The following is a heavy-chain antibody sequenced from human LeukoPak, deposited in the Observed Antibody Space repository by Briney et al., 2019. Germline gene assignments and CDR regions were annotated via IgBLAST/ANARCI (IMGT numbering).Heavy chain of an antibody. J-gene: IGHJ4*02. CDR1: GFTFSNAW. D-gene: IGHD3-22*01. Sequence: RSGGSLRLSCVASGFTFSNAWMSWVRQAPGKGLEWVGRIKSKTDGGTTDYADSVKGRFTISRDNSKNTLYLQMNSLRAEDTAVYYCAKEARGHYYDSSGHFDYWGQGTLVTVSS. V-gene: IGHV3-15*01. CDR2: IKSKTDGGTT. CDR3: AKEARGHYYDSSGHFDY.